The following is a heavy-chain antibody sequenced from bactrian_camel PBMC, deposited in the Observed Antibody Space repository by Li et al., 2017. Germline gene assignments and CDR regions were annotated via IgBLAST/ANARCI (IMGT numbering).Heavy chain of an antibody. CDR3: AAGHWGGRCFPAAGY. D-gene: IGHD5*01. J-gene: IGHJ6*01. Sequence: QVQLVESGGGSVEAGGSLKLSCRASGIPPGYNCFTWFRRAPGKDGEQIAGIDTGGGTTEYADSVKGRFTISQDRADSTVYLQMDSLEPEDTAMYYCAAGHWGGRCFPAAGYWGQGTQVTVS. CDR2: IDTGGGTT. V-gene: IGHV3S63*01. CDR1: GIPPGYNC.